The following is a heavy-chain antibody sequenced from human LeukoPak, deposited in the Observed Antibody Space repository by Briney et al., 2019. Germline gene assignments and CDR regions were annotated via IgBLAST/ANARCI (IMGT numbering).Heavy chain of an antibody. D-gene: IGHD3-10*01. J-gene: IGHJ4*02. V-gene: IGHV4-4*02. Sequence: SGTLSLACAVSGGSISDKHWWSWVRQPPGKGLEWIGEVHLAGTTNYDPSLQSRVAMSLDRSNNQFFLSLTSVTAADTAVYYCASLYGSGSYKETPVNDYWGQGTLVTVSS. CDR3: ASLYGSGSYKETPVNDY. CDR2: VHLAGTT. CDR1: GGSISDKHW.